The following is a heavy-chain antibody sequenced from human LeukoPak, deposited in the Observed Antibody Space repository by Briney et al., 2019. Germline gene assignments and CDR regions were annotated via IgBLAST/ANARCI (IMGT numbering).Heavy chain of an antibody. CDR3: ARAAAASD. CDR2: INHSGST. D-gene: IGHD6-13*01. V-gene: IGHV4-34*01. J-gene: IGHJ4*02. CDR1: GGSFSGYY. Sequence: PSETLSLTCAVYGGSFSGYYWSWIRQPPGKGLEWIGEINHSGSTNYNPSLKSRVTISVDTSKNQFSLKLSSVTAADTAVYYCARAAAASDWGQGTLVTVSS.